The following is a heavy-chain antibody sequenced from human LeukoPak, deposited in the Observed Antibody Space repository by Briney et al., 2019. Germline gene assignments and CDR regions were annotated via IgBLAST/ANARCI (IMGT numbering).Heavy chain of an antibody. V-gene: IGHV1-46*01. CDR2: INPTGGST. Sequence: ASVKVSCKASGYTFTSYYMHWVRQAPGQGLEWMGLINPTGGSTGYAQKFQGRVTVTRDTSTRTVYMELSDLEPEDTAVYYCARDYSGEWEQLTGWWFDPWGQGTLVIVSS. CDR1: GYTFTSYY. J-gene: IGHJ5*02. D-gene: IGHD1-26*01. CDR3: ARDYSGEWEQLTGWWFDP.